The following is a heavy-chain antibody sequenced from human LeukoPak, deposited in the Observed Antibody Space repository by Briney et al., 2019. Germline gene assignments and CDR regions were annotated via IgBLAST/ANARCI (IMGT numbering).Heavy chain of an antibody. D-gene: IGHD6-13*01. CDR2: IYYSGST. J-gene: IGHJ5*02. Sequence: SETLSLTCTVSGGSISSYYWSWIRQPPGKGLEWIGYIYYSGSTNYNPSLKSRVTISVDTSKNQFSLKLSSVTAADTAVYYCARTGIAAAGIPNWFDPWGQGTLVTVSS. CDR3: ARTGIAAAGIPNWFDP. CDR1: GGSISSYY. V-gene: IGHV4-59*01.